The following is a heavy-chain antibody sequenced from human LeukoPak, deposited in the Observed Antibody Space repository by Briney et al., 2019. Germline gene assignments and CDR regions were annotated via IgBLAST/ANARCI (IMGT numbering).Heavy chain of an antibody. J-gene: IGHJ5*02. CDR1: GYTFTGYY. V-gene: IGHV1-2*02. Sequence: ASVKVSCKASGYTFTGYYMHWVRQAPGQGHEWMGWINPNSGGTNYAQKFQGRVTMTRDTSISTAYMELSRLRSDDTAVYYCARDSSYDFWSGTNWFDPWGQGTLVTVSS. CDR3: ARDSSYDFWSGTNWFDP. D-gene: IGHD3-3*01. CDR2: INPNSGGT.